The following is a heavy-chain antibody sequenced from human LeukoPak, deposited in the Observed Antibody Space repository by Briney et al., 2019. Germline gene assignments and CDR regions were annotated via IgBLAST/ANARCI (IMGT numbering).Heavy chain of an antibody. J-gene: IGHJ4*02. D-gene: IGHD2-21*01. V-gene: IGHV3-23*01. CDR3: AKFLPTHIVVANYYFDY. CDR2: ISGSGGST. CDR1: GFTFSSYA. Sequence: GGSLRLSCAASGFTFSSYAMSWVRQAPGKGLEWVSAISGSGGSTYYADSVKGRFTISRDNSKNTLYLQMNSLRAEGTAVYYCAKFLPTHIVVANYYFDYWGQGTLVTVSS.